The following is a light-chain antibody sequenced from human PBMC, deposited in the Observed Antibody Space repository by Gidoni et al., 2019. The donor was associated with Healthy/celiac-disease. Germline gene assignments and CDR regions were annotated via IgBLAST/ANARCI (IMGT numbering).Light chain of an antibody. CDR1: QGISSY. V-gene: IGKV1-9*01. Sequence: IQLTQSPSSLSASVGDRVTITCRASQGISSYLAWYQQKPGKAPKLLIYAASTLQSGVPSRFSGSGSGTDFTLTISSLQPEDFATDYCQQLNSYPPITFXPXTKVDIK. J-gene: IGKJ3*01. CDR3: QQLNSYPPIT. CDR2: AAS.